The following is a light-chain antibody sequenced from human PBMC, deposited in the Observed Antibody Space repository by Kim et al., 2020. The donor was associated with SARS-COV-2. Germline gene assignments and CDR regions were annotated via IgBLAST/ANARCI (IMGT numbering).Light chain of an antibody. Sequence: SYELTQDPAVSVALGQTVTITCQGDSLRGYYASWFRQKSGQAPILVIYGDKNRPSGIPDRFSGSGSGNTASLTITGAQAEDEADYYCNSRDSSGNHVLFGGGTKLTVL. CDR3: NSRDSSGNHVL. CDR1: SLRGYY. V-gene: IGLV3-19*01. J-gene: IGLJ3*02. CDR2: GDK.